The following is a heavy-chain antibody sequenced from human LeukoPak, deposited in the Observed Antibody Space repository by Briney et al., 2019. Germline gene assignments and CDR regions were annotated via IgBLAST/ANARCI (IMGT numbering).Heavy chain of an antibody. CDR3: ARDYLVGCTDTICYPIDY. Sequence: GRSLRLSCAASGFTFGNHAKHWVRQAPGMGLEWVAVISYEASNKYYADSVKGRFTISRDNSKNMLYLQMNSLRAEDTAVYYCARDYLVGCTDTICYPIDYWGQGTLVTVSS. D-gene: IGHD2-8*02. CDR2: ISYEASNK. V-gene: IGHV3-30*01. CDR1: GFTFGNHA. J-gene: IGHJ4*02.